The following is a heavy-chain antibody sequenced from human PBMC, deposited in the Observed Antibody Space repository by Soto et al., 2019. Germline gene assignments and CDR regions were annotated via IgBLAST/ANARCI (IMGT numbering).Heavy chain of an antibody. CDR3: AREPTSLSGAYDI. CDR1: GYSVRSGGYY. Sequence: SETLSLTCTVSGYSVRSGGYYWSWIRQHPGKGLEWIGYIYYSGSTYYNPSLASRITISVDTSENQFSLKLGSVTAADTAVYYCAREPTSLSGAYDIWGQGTMVTVSS. J-gene: IGHJ3*02. CDR2: IYYSGST. D-gene: IGHD1-1*01. V-gene: IGHV4-31*03.